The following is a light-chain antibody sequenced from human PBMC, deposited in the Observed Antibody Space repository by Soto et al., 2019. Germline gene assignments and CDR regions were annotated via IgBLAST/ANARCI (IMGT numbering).Light chain of an antibody. CDR1: QSISSD. V-gene: IGKV3-15*01. CDR3: QQYNRWPLT. J-gene: IGKJ4*01. Sequence: VMRQSPATLSVSPGERATLSCMASQSISSDLVWYQQKPGQAPRLLIYDTSTRATGIPARFSGSGSGTEFTLTISSLQSEDSAVYHCQQYNRWPLTFGGGTKVDI. CDR2: DTS.